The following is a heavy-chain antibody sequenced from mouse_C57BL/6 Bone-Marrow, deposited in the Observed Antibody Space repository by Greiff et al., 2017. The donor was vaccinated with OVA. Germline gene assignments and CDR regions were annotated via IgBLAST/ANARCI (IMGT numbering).Heavy chain of an antibody. Sequence: QVQLQQPGAELVMPGASVKLSCKASGYTFTSYWMHWVKQRPGQGLAWIGEIDPSDSYTNYNQKFKGKSTLTVDKSSSTAYMQLSSLTSEDSAVYDCAREGGIGTTVDWYFDVWGTGTTVTVSS. CDR1: GYTFTSYW. J-gene: IGHJ1*03. V-gene: IGHV1-69*01. CDR3: AREGGIGTTVDWYFDV. CDR2: IDPSDSYT. D-gene: IGHD1-1*01.